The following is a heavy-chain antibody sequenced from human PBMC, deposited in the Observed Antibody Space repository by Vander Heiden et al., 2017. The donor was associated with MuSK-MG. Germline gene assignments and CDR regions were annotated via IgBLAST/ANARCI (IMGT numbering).Heavy chain of an antibody. D-gene: IGHD1-1*01. CDR1: GDSITSSPFY. Sequence: QLQLQESGPGLVQASETLSLTCTVSGDSITSSPFYWVWIRQPPGKGLEWIGTIFYSGDSYYNPSLQSRVTTSVDTSKHQFSLKLSSVTAADTAVYFCVRHSSGTMYNFWGQGTLVTVSS. CDR2: IFYSGDS. CDR3: VRHSSGTMYNF. J-gene: IGHJ4*02. V-gene: IGHV4-39*01.